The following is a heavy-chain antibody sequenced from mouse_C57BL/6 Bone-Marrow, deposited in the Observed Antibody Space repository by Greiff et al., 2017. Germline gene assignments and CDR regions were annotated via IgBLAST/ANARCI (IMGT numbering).Heavy chain of an antibody. J-gene: IGHJ3*01. CDR1: GFSLTSYG. CDR3: ASYLVYDYGAWFAY. D-gene: IGHD2-4*01. CDR2: IWRGGST. V-gene: IGHV2-5*01. Sequence: VKLMESGPGLVQPSQSLSITCTVSGFSLTSYGVHWVRQSPGKGLEWLGVIWRGGSTDYNAAFMSRLSITKDNSKSQVFLKMNSLQDDDTAIYYCASYLVYDYGAWFAYWGQGTLVTVSA.